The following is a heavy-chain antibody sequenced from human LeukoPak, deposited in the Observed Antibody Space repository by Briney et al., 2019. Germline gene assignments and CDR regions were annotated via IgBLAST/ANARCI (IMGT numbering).Heavy chain of an antibody. CDR2: ISSSGSTI. D-gene: IGHD3-10*01. J-gene: IGHJ4*02. CDR3: ASGQVLLWFGELFDY. V-gene: IGHV3-48*04. CDR1: GFTFSSYS. Sequence: GGSLRLSCAASGFTFSSYSMNWVRQAPGKGLEWVSYISSSGSTIYYADSVKGRFTISRDNAKNSLYLQMNSLRAEDTAVYYCASGQVLLWFGELFDYWGQGTLVTVSS.